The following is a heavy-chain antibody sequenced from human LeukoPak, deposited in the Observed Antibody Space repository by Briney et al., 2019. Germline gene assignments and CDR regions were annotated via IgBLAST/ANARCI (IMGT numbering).Heavy chain of an antibody. CDR3: ASTCRNQDWFDP. D-gene: IGHD1-14*01. CDR2: IIPIFGTA. Sequence: SVKVSCKASGYTFTSYGISWVRQAPGQGLEWMGGIIPIFGTANYAQKFQGRVTITADKSTSTAYMELSSLRSEDTAVYYCASTCRNQDWFDPWGQGTLVTVSS. V-gene: IGHV1-69*06. J-gene: IGHJ5*02. CDR1: GYTFTSYG.